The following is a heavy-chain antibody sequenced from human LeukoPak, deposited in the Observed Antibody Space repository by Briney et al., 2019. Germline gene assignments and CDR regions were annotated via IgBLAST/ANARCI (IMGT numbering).Heavy chain of an antibody. CDR2: ISYDGSNK. J-gene: IGHJ4*02. CDR1: GFTFSSYA. D-gene: IGHD3-22*01. CDR3: ARGPSSYYESSGYSYYFDF. V-gene: IGHV3-30-3*01. Sequence: PGGSLRLSCAASGFTFSSYAISWVRQAPGKGLERVAIISYDGSNKYYADSVKGRFTISRDNSKNMLYLQMNSLRSEDTAVYYCARGPSSYYESSGYSYYFDFWGQGTLVTVSS.